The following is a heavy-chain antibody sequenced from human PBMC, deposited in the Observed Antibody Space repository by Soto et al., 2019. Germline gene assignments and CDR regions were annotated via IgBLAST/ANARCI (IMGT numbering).Heavy chain of an antibody. CDR3: TVVGASTDGFHY. CDR1: GFNFGVSA. CDR2: IRSKPQNYAA. V-gene: IGHV3-73*02. J-gene: IGHJ4*02. D-gene: IGHD1-26*01. Sequence: EVQLVESGGGLVQPGGSLIVSCAGSGFNFGVSAIHWVRQASGKGLEWVGRIRSKPQNYAAAYAASVEGRFTIPRDDSKNTSYLQMNNVKPDDAAVYFCTVVGASTDGFHYWGQGTLVTVSS.